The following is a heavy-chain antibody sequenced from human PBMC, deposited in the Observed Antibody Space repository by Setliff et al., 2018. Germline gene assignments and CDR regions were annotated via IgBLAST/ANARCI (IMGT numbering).Heavy chain of an antibody. J-gene: IGHJ5*02. CDR1: GFSFTDFR. Sequence: LKISCKGSGFSFTDFRIGWVRQMPGKGLEWMGLIYAGDSDTRYNPSFQGRVTMSADKSINTAYLQWSSLKASDTAIYYCARQKSTGSGNNWFDPWGQGTLVTVSS. CDR2: IYAGDSDT. D-gene: IGHD3-10*01. CDR3: ARQKSTGSGNNWFDP. V-gene: IGHV5-51*01.